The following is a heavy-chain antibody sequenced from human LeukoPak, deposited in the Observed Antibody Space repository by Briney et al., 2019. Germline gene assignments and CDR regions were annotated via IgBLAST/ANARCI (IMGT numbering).Heavy chain of an antibody. Sequence: SETLSLTCTVSGYSISSGYYWGWIRQPPGKGLEWIGSIYHSGSTYYNPSLKSRVTKSVDTSKNQFSLKLSSVTAADTAVYYCARDRNGCNDYWGQGTLVTVSS. D-gene: IGHD5-24*01. V-gene: IGHV4-38-2*02. CDR1: GYSISSGYY. J-gene: IGHJ4*02. CDR2: IYHSGST. CDR3: ARDRNGCNDY.